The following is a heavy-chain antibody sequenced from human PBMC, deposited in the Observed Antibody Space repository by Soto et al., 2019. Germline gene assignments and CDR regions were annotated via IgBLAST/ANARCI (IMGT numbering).Heavy chain of an antibody. CDR2: IDPSDSYT. J-gene: IGHJ6*02. CDR1: GYSFTSYW. CDR3: ARGEDAFFYYGLDV. Sequence: PGESLKISCKGSGYSFTSYWISWVRQMPGKGLEWMGRIDPSDSYTNYSPSFQGHVTISADKSISTAYLQWSSLKASDTAVYYCARGEDAFFYYGLDVWGQGITVTVSS. V-gene: IGHV5-10-1*01.